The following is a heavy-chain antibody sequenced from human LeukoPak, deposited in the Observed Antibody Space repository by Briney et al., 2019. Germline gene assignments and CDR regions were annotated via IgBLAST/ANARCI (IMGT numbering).Heavy chain of an antibody. J-gene: IGHJ4*02. CDR2: IKQDGSEK. D-gene: IGHD6-13*01. CDR1: GFTFSSYW. CDR3: AKDIVAAGLFFDY. V-gene: IGHV3-7*03. Sequence: GGSLRLSCAASGFTFSSYWMSWVRQAPGKGLEWVANIKQDGSEKYYVDSVKGRFTISRDNAKNSLYLQMNSLRAEDTAVYYCAKDIVAAGLFFDYWGQGTLVTVSS.